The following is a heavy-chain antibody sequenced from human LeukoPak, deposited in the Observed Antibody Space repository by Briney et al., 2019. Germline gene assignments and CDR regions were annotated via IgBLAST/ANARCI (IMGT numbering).Heavy chain of an antibody. V-gene: IGHV4-34*01. CDR1: GGSFSGYY. J-gene: IGHJ4*02. D-gene: IGHD3-22*01. Sequence: SETLSLTCAVYGGSFSGYYWSWIRQPPGKGLEWIGEINHSGSTNYNPSLKSRVTIPVDTSKNQFSLKLSSVTAADTAVYYCARDNGDSSGYYPNYWGQGTLVTVSS. CDR3: ARDNGDSSGYYPNY. CDR2: INHSGST.